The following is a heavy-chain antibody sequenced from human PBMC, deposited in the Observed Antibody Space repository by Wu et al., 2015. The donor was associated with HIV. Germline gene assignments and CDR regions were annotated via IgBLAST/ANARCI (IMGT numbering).Heavy chain of an antibody. V-gene: IGHV1-18*01. D-gene: IGHD3-16*01. J-gene: IGHJ6*04. Sequence: QVQLVQSGAEVKKPGTSVKVSCKTSGYIFNSYGISWLRQAPGQRLEWMGWISGYTGEAKYSEKFQGRVSMMRDTVTTTVDMELRSLTSDDTALYYCARGKGGYPDISSGTYALDVWAKGHGHRLL. CDR3: ARGKGGYPDISSGTYALDV. CDR2: ISGYTGEA. CDR1: GYIFNSYG.